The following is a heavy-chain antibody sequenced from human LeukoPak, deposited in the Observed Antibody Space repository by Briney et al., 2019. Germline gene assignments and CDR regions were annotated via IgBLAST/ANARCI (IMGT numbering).Heavy chain of an antibody. D-gene: IGHD3-10*01. V-gene: IGHV3-7*01. CDR1: GFTFSSYG. J-gene: IGHJ6*02. Sequence: PGRSLRLSCAASGFTFSSYGMHWVRQAPGKGLEWVANIRQDGSEKYYVDSVKGRFTISRDNAKNSLYLQMNSLRAEDTAVYYCARRLTVRGVTAYGMDVWGQGTTVTVSS. CDR3: ARRLTVRGVTAYGMDV. CDR2: IRQDGSEK.